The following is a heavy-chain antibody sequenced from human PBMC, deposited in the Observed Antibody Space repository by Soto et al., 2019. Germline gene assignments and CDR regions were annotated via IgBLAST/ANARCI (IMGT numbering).Heavy chain of an antibody. D-gene: IGHD2-15*01. V-gene: IGHV1-46*01. Sequence: GASVKVSCKASGYTFTYNFMHWVRQAPGQGLEWMGIINPSGGTTRAAQKFQDRVTMTRDTSTSTVYMELSSLRSEDTAVYYCARGPHIAVDHYKKYYFDYWGQGTLVTAPQ. CDR3: ARGPHIAVDHYKKYYFDY. CDR1: GYTFTYNF. J-gene: IGHJ4*02. CDR2: INPSGGTT.